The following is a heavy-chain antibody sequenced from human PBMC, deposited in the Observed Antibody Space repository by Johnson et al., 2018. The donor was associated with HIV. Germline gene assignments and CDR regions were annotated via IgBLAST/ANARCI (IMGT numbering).Heavy chain of an antibody. CDR3: AILTDRISAFDI. CDR1: GFTFSSYA. V-gene: IGHV3-NL1*01. J-gene: IGHJ3*02. D-gene: IGHD1-14*01. Sequence: QVQLVESGGGVVKPGRSLRLSCAASGFTFSSYAMHWVRQAPGKGLEWVAVICSGGSPSYSDAVKGRFTISRNNSKNYLYLQMNSLRAEDTAGYYCAILTDRISAFDIWGQGTMVTVSS. CDR2: ICSGGSP.